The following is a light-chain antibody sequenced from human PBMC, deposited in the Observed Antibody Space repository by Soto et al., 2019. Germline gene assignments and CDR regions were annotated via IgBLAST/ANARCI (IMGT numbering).Light chain of an antibody. CDR3: LQTYNLPRT. V-gene: IGKV1-39*01. CDR1: QSISSY. CDR2: VAS. Sequence: DIQMTQSPSSLSASVGDRVTITCRASQSISSYLSWYQQKPGKAPKLLINVASTLQSGVPSRFSGSGSGTDFTLTIRNMQREDFATYYCLQTYNLPRTFGQGTKVDIK. J-gene: IGKJ1*01.